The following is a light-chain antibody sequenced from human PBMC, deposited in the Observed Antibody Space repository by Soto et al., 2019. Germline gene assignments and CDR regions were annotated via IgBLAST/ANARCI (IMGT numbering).Light chain of an antibody. V-gene: IGKV3-15*01. CDR1: QSVKTN. Sequence: EIVMTQSPATLSVSPGDRATLSCRASQSVKTNLAWYQQKPGQAPRLLIYGASTRATGIPARFSGSGSGTEFTLTISSLQSEDFAVYYCQQYNNWPRTFGQGTKVDI. J-gene: IGKJ1*01. CDR3: QQYNNWPRT. CDR2: GAS.